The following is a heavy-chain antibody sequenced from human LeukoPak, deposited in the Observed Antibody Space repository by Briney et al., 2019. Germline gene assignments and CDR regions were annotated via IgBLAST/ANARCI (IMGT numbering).Heavy chain of an antibody. Sequence: PSETLSLTCAVYGGSFSGYYWSWIRQPPGKGLEWIGEINHRGSTNYNPSLKSRVTISVDTSKNQFSLKLSSVTAADTAVYYCASLDYYYDSSGYYSDYWGQGTLVTVSS. V-gene: IGHV4-34*01. D-gene: IGHD3-22*01. CDR3: ASLDYYYDSSGYYSDY. CDR2: INHRGST. CDR1: GGSFSGYY. J-gene: IGHJ4*02.